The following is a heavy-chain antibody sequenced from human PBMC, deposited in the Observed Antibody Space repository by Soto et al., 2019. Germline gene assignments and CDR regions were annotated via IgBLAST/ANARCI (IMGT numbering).Heavy chain of an antibody. V-gene: IGHV3-15*07. J-gene: IGHJ4*02. CDR1: GVTLTDIW. CDR2: IKSKTDGGTA. D-gene: IGHD5-18*01. Sequence: PGGSLRLSYTVSGVTLTDIWMNWVRQAPGKGPEWVARIKSKTDGGTADYAAPVKGRFTISRDDSKNSLFLQMNSLKTEDTAVYYCIRVALGGRGNRLLDYWGQGTLVTVSS. CDR3: IRVALGGRGNRLLDY.